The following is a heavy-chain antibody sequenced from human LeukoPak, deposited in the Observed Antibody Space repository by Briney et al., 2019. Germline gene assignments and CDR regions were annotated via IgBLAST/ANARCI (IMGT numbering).Heavy chain of an antibody. CDR2: INHSGST. Sequence: PETLSLTCAVYGGSFSGYYWSWIRQPPGKGLEWIGEINHSGSTNYNPSLKSRVTISVDTSKNQFSLKLSSVTAADTAVYYCARRGFWSGYYTGSVTFDYWGQGTLVTVSS. CDR3: ARRGFWSGYYTGSVTFDY. D-gene: IGHD3-3*01. V-gene: IGHV4-34*01. CDR1: GGSFSGYY. J-gene: IGHJ4*02.